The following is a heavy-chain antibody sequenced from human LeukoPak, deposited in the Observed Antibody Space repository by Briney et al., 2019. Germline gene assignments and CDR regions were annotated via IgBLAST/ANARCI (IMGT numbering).Heavy chain of an antibody. D-gene: IGHD4-17*01. V-gene: IGHV4-4*07. CDR1: GGSISSYY. CDR2: IYTSGST. J-gene: IGHJ5*02. CDR3: ARGGHDYGFFP. Sequence: SETLSLTCTVSGGSISSYYWSWIRQPAGKGLEWIGRIYTSGSTNYNPSLKSRVPISVDKSKNQFSLKLSSVTAADTAVYYCARGGHDYGFFPWGQGTLVTVSS.